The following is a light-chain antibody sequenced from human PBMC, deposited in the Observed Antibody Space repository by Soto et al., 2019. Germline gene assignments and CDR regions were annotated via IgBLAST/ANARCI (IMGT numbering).Light chain of an antibody. J-gene: IGLJ2*01. CDR3: QVGDSRSAHVV. V-gene: IGLV3-21*04. Sequence: SYELTQPPSVSVAPGKTARITCGGNNIGSKSVHWYQQKPGQAPVLVIYYDSDRPSGIPERFSGSNSGNTATLTISRVEAGDDADYYCQVGDSRSAHVVFGGGTKFTV. CDR2: YDS. CDR1: NIGSKS.